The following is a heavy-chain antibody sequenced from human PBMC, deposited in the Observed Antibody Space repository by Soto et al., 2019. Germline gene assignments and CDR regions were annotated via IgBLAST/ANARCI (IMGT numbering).Heavy chain of an antibody. V-gene: IGHV1-69*13. Sequence: EASVKVSCKASGGTFSSYAISWVRQAPGQGLEWMGGIIPIFGTANYAQKFQGRVTITADESTSTAYMELSSLRSEDTAVYYCAKTSDGGLLRYNWFDPWGQGTLVTVSS. J-gene: IGHJ5*02. CDR1: GGTFSSYA. D-gene: IGHD3-3*01. CDR3: AKTSDGGLLRYNWFDP. CDR2: IIPIFGTA.